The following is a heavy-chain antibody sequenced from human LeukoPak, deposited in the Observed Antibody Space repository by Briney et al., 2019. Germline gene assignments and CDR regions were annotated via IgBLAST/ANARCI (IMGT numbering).Heavy chain of an antibody. CDR3: ARVWGATEPRRTAEYFQH. J-gene: IGHJ1*01. D-gene: IGHD3-16*01. Sequence: ASVKVSCKASGYTFTSYGISWVRQAPGQGLEWMGWISAYNGNTNCAQKLQGRVTMTTDTSTSTAYMELRSLRSDDTAVYYCARVWGATEPRRTAEYFQHWGQGTLVTVSS. CDR2: ISAYNGNT. CDR1: GYTFTSYG. V-gene: IGHV1-18*01.